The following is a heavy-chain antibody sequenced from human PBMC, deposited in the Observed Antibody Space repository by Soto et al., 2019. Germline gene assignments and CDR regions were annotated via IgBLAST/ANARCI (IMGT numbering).Heavy chain of an antibody. J-gene: IGHJ3*02. Sequence: SETLSLTCTVSGASISSRSYFWGWIRQPPGKGLEWIGSIFYTGGTYYNPSLKSRLTISVDTSKNQFSLRLTSVTAADTALYCCARAYCSGDCYPTAAFDIWGQGTVVTVSS. CDR1: GASISSRSYF. V-gene: IGHV4-39*01. CDR3: ARAYCSGDCYPTAAFDI. CDR2: IFYTGGT. D-gene: IGHD2-21*02.